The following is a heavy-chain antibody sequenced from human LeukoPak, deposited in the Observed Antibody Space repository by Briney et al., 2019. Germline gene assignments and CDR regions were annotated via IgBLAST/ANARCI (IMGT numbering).Heavy chain of an antibody. V-gene: IGHV1-69*13. D-gene: IGHD6-6*01. CDR1: GGTFSSYA. Sequence: EASVKVSCKASGGTFSSYAISWVRQAPGQGLEWMGGIIPIFGTANYAQKFQGRVTITADESTSTAYMELSRLRSDDTAVYYCARDRSSSFDYWGQGTLVTVSS. CDR2: IIPIFGTA. J-gene: IGHJ4*02. CDR3: ARDRSSSFDY.